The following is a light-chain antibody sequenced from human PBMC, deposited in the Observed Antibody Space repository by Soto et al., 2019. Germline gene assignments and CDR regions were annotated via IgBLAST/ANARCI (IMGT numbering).Light chain of an antibody. V-gene: IGLV2-8*01. CDR3: SSYAGSGSYV. J-gene: IGLJ1*01. CDR2: EVN. CDR1: SSDVGGYNS. Sequence: QSALTQPPSASGSPGQSVTISCTGTSSDVGGYNSVSWYQQHPGKAPKLVIYEVNKRPSGVPDRFSGSKSGNTASLTVSGLQAEDEAHYYCSSYAGSGSYVFGTGTKLTVL.